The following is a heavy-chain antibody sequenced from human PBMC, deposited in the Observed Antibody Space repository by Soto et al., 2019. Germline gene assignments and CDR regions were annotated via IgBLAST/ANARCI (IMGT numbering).Heavy chain of an antibody. CDR3: VRDMQLWRLDS. CDR2: IYSGGST. Sequence: GGSLRLSCAASGFTVSSNYMNWVRQAPGKGLEWVSVIYSGGSTYYADSVKGRFTISTDNSKNTLYLQMNSLRAEDTAVYYCVRDMQLWRLDSWGQGTLVTVSS. V-gene: IGHV3-66*01. CDR1: GFTVSSNY. D-gene: IGHD2-21*01. J-gene: IGHJ4*02.